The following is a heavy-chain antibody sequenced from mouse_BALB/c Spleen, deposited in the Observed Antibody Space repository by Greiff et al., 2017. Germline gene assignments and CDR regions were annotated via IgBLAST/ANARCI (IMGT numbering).Heavy chain of an antibody. D-gene: IGHD1-1*01. J-gene: IGHJ2*01. CDR1: GYTFTSYY. CDR2: INPSNGGT. Sequence: VKLQESGAELVKPGASVKLSCKASGYTFTSYYMYWVKQRPGQGLEWIGEINPSNGGTNFNEKFKSKATLTVDKSSSTAYMQLSSLTSEDSAVYYCTTTVVFDYWGQGTTLTVSS. CDR3: TTTVVFDY. V-gene: IGHV1S16*01.